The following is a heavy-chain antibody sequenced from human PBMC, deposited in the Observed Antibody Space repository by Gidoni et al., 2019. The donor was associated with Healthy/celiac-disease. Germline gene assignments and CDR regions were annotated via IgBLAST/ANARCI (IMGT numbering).Heavy chain of an antibody. D-gene: IGHD4-17*01. CDR1: GFTFSSYA. V-gene: IGHV3-23*01. J-gene: IGHJ4*02. CDR2: ISGSGGTT. CDR3: AKDVTVTTLYYFDY. Sequence: EVQLLESGGGLVQPGGSLRLSCAASGFTFSSYAMSWVRKAPGKGLECVSAISGSGGTTFYADSAKGRFTISRDYSKNTLYLQMNSLRVEDTAVYYCAKDVTVTTLYYFDYWGQGTLVTVSS.